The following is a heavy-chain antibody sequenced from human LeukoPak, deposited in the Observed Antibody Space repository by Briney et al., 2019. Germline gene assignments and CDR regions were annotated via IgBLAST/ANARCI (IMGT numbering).Heavy chain of an antibody. CDR3: ARRRFGWYSVDY. Sequence: SETLSLTCTVSGGSISSFYWSWIRQPPGKGLEWIGYSHYSGHTNYNPSLKSRVTVSLDTSKSQFSLKLSSVTAADTAVYYCARRRFGWYSVDYWGQGTLVTVSS. J-gene: IGHJ4*02. CDR2: SHYSGHT. CDR1: GGSISSFY. V-gene: IGHV4-59*08. D-gene: IGHD6-19*01.